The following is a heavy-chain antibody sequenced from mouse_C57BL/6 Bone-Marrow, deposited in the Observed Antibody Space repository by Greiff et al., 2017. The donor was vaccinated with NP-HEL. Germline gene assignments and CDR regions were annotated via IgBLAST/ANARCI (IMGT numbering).Heavy chain of an antibody. V-gene: IGHV2-5*01. D-gene: IGHD2-5*01. CDR3: AIAYYSNSYLDY. CDR2: IWRGGSA. J-gene: IGHJ2*01. CDR1: GFSLTSYG. Sequence: VQLQESGPGLVQPSQSLSITCTVSGFSLTSYGVHWVRQSPGKGLEWLGVIWRGGSADYNAAFMSRLSITKDNSKSQVFFKMNSLQADDTAIYYCAIAYYSNSYLDYWGQGTTLTVSS.